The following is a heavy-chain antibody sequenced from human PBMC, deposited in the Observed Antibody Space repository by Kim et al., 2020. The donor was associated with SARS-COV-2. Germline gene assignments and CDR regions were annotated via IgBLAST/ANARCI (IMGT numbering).Heavy chain of an antibody. CDR1: GGSISRTDYY. Sequence: SETLSLTCTVSGGSISRTDYYWAWIRQPPGKGLEWIGSIYYSETTYYNPFLKSRVTISVDTSKNQFSLKMSPVTAADTAVYYCARQGVTMIPTDDGMDLWSEGSTV. CDR3: ARQGVTMIPTDDGMDL. V-gene: IGHV4-39*01. D-gene: IGHD3-22*01. CDR2: IYYSETT. J-gene: IGHJ6*02.